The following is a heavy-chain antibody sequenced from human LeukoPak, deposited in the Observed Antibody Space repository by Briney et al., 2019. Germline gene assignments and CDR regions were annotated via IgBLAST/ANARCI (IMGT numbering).Heavy chain of an antibody. CDR1: GFTFDDYA. CDR3: ARVVSSSWSDFDY. CDR2: INWIGGST. J-gene: IGHJ4*02. D-gene: IGHD6-13*01. V-gene: IGHV3-20*04. Sequence: GGSLRLSCAASGFTFDDYAMNWVRQAPGKGLEWVSGINWIGGSTGYADSVKGRFTISRDNAKNSLYLQMNSLRAEDTAVYYCARVVSSSWSDFDYWGQGTLVTVSS.